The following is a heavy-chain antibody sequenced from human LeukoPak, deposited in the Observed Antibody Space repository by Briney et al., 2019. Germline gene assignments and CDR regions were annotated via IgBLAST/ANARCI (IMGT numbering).Heavy chain of an antibody. V-gene: IGHV3-74*01. CDR2: INSDGSSL. J-gene: IGHJ6*02. CDR1: GFTFSSYW. Sequence: PGGSLRLSCAASGFTFSSYWVQWVRQAPGKGLVWISRINSDGSSLSYADSVKGRFTISRHNSKNTLYLQMNSLRAEDTAVYYCARDQTPSGMDVWGQGTTVTVSS. CDR3: ARDQTPSGMDV.